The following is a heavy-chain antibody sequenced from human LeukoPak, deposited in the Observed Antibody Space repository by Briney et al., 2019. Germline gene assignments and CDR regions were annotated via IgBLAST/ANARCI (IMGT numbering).Heavy chain of an antibody. J-gene: IGHJ1*01. CDR3: ASSLAATSGYFQH. CDR2: IIPIFGTA. D-gene: IGHD2-15*01. CDR1: GGTFSSYA. V-gene: IGHV1-69*13. Sequence: ASVKVSGKASGGTFSSYAISWVRQAPGQGLEWMGGIIPIFGTANYAQKFQGRVTITADESTSTAYMELSSLRSEDTAVYYCASSLAATSGYFQHWGQGTLVTVSS.